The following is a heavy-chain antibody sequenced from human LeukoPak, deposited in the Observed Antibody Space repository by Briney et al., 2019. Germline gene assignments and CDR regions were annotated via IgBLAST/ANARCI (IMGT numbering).Heavy chain of an antibody. CDR1: GYTFTSYY. CDR2: INPSGGST. Sequence: ASVKVSCKASGYTFTSYYMHWVRQAPGQGLEWMGIINPSGGSTSYAQKFQGRVTMTRDTSTSTVYMELSSLRSEDTAVYYCARNERFLEWLFRPDYYGMDVWGQGITVTVSS. V-gene: IGHV1-46*01. J-gene: IGHJ6*02. CDR3: ARNERFLEWLFRPDYYGMDV. D-gene: IGHD3-3*01.